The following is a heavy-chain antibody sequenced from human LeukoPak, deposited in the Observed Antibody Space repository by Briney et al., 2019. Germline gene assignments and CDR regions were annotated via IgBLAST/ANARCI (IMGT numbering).Heavy chain of an antibody. J-gene: IGHJ6*02. V-gene: IGHV4-4*07. CDR3: AREQLWRPYYYYGMDV. CDR1: GGSFSSYY. Sequence: SETLSLTCTVSGGSFSSYYWSWIRQPAGKGLEWIGRIYTSGSTNYNPSLKSRVTKSVDTSKNQFSLKLSSVTAADAAVYYCAREQLWRPYYYYGMDVWGQGTTVTVSS. D-gene: IGHD5-18*01. CDR2: IYTSGST.